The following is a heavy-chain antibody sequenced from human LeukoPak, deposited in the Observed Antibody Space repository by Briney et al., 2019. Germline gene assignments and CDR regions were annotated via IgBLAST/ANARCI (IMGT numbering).Heavy chain of an antibody. V-gene: IGHV3-15*04. CDR3: TTDGRLWFGENH. CDR2: IESKTDGGTT. J-gene: IGHJ5*02. Sequence: GGSLRLSCAASGFTFSNAWMTWVRQAPGKGLEWVGRIESKTDGGTTDYAAPVKGRFTISRDDSKNTLYLQMNSLKTEDTAVYYCTTDGRLWFGENHWGQGTLVTVSS. D-gene: IGHD3-10*01. CDR1: GFTFSNAW.